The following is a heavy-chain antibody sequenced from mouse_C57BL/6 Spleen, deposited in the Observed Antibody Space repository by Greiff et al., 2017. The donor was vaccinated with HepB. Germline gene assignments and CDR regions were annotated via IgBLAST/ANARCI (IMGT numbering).Heavy chain of an antibody. Sequence: EVQLQQSGPELVKPGASVKISCKASGYTFTDYYMNWVKQSHGKSLEWIGDINPNNGGTSYNQKFKGKATLTVDKSSSTAYMELRSLTSEDSAVYYCARLGNYGNYDWYFDVWGTGTTVTVSS. V-gene: IGHV1-26*01. CDR2: INPNNGGT. D-gene: IGHD2-1*01. CDR1: GYTFTDYY. J-gene: IGHJ1*03. CDR3: ARLGNYGNYDWYFDV.